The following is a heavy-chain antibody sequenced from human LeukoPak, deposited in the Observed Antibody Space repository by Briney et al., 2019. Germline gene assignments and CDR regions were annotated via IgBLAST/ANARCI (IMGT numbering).Heavy chain of an antibody. Sequence: GASVKVSCTASGYTFTSYDINWVRQATGQGLEWMGWMNPNSGNTGYAQKFQGRVTMTRNTSISTAYMELSSLRSEDTAVYYCATAYYDILTGYFKVYDYWGQGTLVTVSS. J-gene: IGHJ4*02. CDR3: ATAYYDILTGYFKVYDY. V-gene: IGHV1-8*01. D-gene: IGHD3-9*01. CDR2: MNPNSGNT. CDR1: GYTFTSYD.